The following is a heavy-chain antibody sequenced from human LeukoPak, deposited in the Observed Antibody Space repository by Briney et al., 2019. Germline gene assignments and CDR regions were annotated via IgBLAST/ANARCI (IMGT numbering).Heavy chain of an antibody. V-gene: IGHV3-30*18. J-gene: IGHJ4*02. Sequence: GGSLRLSCAASGFTFSSYGMHWVRQAPGKGLEWVAVISYDGSNKYYADSVKGRFTISRDNSKNTLYLQMNSLRAEDTAVYYCAKTLFTSYGDYLLGDWGQGTLVTVSS. CDR1: GFTFSSYG. D-gene: IGHD4-17*01. CDR3: AKTLFTSYGDYLLGD. CDR2: ISYDGSNK.